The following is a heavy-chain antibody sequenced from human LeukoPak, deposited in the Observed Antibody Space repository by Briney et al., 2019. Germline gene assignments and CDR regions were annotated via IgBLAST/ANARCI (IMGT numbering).Heavy chain of an antibody. CDR2: IRQDGSDT. CDR1: GFTSTTAW. Sequence: GGSLRLSCAISGFTSTTAWMNWVRQAPGKGLEWVADIRQDGSDTYYVDSVKGRFIISRDNAKKSVSLHMNNLRVEDTAVYYCVVYKYILSWSAFDFWGRGTMVTVSS. D-gene: IGHD6-13*01. CDR3: VVYKYILSWSAFDF. J-gene: IGHJ3*01. V-gene: IGHV3-7*01.